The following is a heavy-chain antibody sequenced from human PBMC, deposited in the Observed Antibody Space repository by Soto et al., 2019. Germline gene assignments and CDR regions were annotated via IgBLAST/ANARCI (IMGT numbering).Heavy chain of an antibody. V-gene: IGHV1-46*01. D-gene: IGHD4-4*01. Sequence: ASVKVSCKACGYTFTSYYMHCVRQAPGQGLEWMGIINPSGGSTSYAQKFQGRVTMTRDTSTSTVYMELSSLRSEDTAVYYCAGGFDYRYYYYGMDVWGQGTTVTVSS. CDR2: INPSGGST. CDR1: GYTFTSYY. CDR3: AGGFDYRYYYYGMDV. J-gene: IGHJ6*02.